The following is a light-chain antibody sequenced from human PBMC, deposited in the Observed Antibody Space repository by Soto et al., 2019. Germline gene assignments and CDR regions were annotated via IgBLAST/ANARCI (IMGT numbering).Light chain of an antibody. CDR1: QNIRSY. Sequence: DIQMTQSPSSMSASVGDRVTITCRASQNIRSYLNWYQLKSGKAPKLLIYAASSFQSGVPSRFSGSGSGTDVTLVISGLQPEDFATYYCQQTYTSPYTFGQGTQLEIK. CDR3: QQTYTSPYT. J-gene: IGKJ2*01. V-gene: IGKV1-39*01. CDR2: AAS.